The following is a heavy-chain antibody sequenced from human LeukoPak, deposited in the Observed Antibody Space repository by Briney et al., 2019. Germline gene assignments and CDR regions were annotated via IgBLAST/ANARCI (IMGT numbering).Heavy chain of an antibody. CDR2: INWNGGST. J-gene: IGHJ6*03. V-gene: IGHV3-20*04. CDR3: ARCPAGYYDFWSGYLDYMDV. D-gene: IGHD3-3*01. Sequence: GRSLRLSCAASGFTFDDYAMHWVRQAPGKGLEWVSGINWNGGSTGYADSVKGRFTISRDNAKNSLYLQMNSLRAEDTALYYCARCPAGYYDFWSGYLDYMDVWGKGTTVTVSS. CDR1: GFTFDDYA.